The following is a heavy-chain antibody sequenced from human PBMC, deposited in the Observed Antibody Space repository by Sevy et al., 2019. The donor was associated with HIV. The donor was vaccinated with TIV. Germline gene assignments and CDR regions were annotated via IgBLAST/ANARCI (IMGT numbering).Heavy chain of an antibody. D-gene: IGHD3-3*01. CDR2: ISSKIYGGTP. Sequence: GGSLRLSCTSSGFRFGDYALTWVRQAPGKGLEWVGFISSKIYGGTPEYDASVKGRFTISRDDSRSTAYLQVNSLKTEDTGVYYCARLRDTISPSYYFDLDVWGQGTTVTVSS. J-gene: IGHJ6*02. CDR3: ARLRDTISPSYYFDLDV. V-gene: IGHV3-49*04. CDR1: GFRFGDYA.